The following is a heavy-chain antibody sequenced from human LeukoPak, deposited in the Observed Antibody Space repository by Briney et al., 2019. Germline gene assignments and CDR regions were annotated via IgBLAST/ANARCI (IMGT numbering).Heavy chain of an antibody. D-gene: IGHD6-6*01. J-gene: IGHJ4*02. V-gene: IGHV3-30*04. CDR1: GFTFSSYA. CDR2: ISYEGSNK. CDR3: ARDRQQLVLGYFDY. Sequence: GGSLRLSCAASGFTFSSYAMHWVRQAPGKGLEWVAVISYEGSNKYYADSVKGRFTISRDNSKNTLYLQMNSLRAEDTAVYYCARDRQQLVLGYFDYWGQGTLVTVSS.